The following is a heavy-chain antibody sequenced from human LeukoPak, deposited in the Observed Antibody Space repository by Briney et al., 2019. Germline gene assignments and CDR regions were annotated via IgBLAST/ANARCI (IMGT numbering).Heavy chain of an antibody. CDR1: GYSISSGYY. CDR2: IYHSGST. CDR3: ARGDILTGYLNAFDI. V-gene: IGHV4-38-2*02. J-gene: IGHJ3*02. Sequence: SETLSLTCTVSGYSISSGYYWGWIRQPPGKGLEWIGSIYHSGSTYYNPSLKSRVTISVDTSKNQFSLKLSSVTAADTAVYYCARGDILTGYLNAFDIWGQGTMVTVSS. D-gene: IGHD3-9*01.